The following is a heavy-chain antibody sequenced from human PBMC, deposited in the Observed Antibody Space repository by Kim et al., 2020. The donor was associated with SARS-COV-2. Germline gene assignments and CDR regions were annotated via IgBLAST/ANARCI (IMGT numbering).Heavy chain of an antibody. CDR1: SDSISSYY. J-gene: IGHJ4*02. D-gene: IGHD2-15*01. Sequence: SETLSLTCTVSSDSISSYYCSWIRQLPGKGLEWIGYIYYSGTTNYNPSLNSRVTISWDTSKHQFSLELTSVTDADTAVYYYAKSEGRGCWPQFDYWGQR. CDR2: IYYSGTT. CDR3: AKSEGRGCWPQFDY. V-gene: IGHV4-59*01.